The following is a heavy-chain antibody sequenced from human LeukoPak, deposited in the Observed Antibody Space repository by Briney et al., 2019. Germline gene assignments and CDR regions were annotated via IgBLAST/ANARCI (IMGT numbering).Heavy chain of an antibody. CDR2: IYYSGST. D-gene: IGHD6-19*01. J-gene: IGHJ4*02. CDR1: GGSISSSSYY. CDR3: AHRAVAGSLFDY. Sequence: SETLSLTCTVSGGSISSSSYYWGWIRQPPGKGLEWIGSIYYSGSTYYNPSLKSRVTISVDTSKNQFSLKLSSVTAADTAVYYCAHRAVAGSLFDYWGQGTLVTVSS. V-gene: IGHV4-39*07.